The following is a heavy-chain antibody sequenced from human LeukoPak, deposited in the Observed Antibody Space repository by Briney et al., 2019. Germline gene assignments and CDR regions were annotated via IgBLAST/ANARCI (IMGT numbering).Heavy chain of an antibody. CDR2: ISADNGNT. CDR1: GFTFNNYG. J-gene: IGHJ4*02. CDR3: ARDRRGYSAYDGEGFDY. Sequence: HGASVTVSCKASGFTFNNYGFSWVRQAPGQGLQWMGWISADNGNTKYAQNLQGRVIMTTDRSTGTAYVELTSLRSDDTAVYYCARDRRGYSAYDGEGFDYWGQGTLVTVSS. D-gene: IGHD5-12*01. V-gene: IGHV1-18*04.